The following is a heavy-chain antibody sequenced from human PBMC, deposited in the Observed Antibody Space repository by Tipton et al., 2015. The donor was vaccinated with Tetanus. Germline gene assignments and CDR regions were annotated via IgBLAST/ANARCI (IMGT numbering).Heavy chain of an antibody. V-gene: IGHV4-61*01. J-gene: IGHJ4*02. D-gene: IGHD3-10*01. Sequence: TLSLTCTVSGGSVSSGSYYWSWIQQPPGKGLEWIGYIYYSGSTNYKPSLKSRVTISVDTSKNQFSLKLSSVTAADTAVYYCARGGFGEFPDYWGQGALVTVSS. CDR2: IYYSGST. CDR3: ARGGFGEFPDY. CDR1: GGSVSSGSYY.